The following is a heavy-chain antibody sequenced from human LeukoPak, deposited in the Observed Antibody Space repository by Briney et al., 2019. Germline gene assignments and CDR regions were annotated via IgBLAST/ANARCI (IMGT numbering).Heavy chain of an antibody. J-gene: IGHJ4*02. CDR1: GFSFRSYA. CDR3: AREVPNLDYFDY. Sequence: QPGGSLRLSCAASGFSFRSYAMHWVRQAPGKGLEWVAVIWYDGNNEYYVDSVKGRFTISRDNAKNSLYLQMNSLRAEDTAVYYCAREVPNLDYFDYWGQGTLVTVSS. V-gene: IGHV3-33*01. CDR2: IWYDGNNE.